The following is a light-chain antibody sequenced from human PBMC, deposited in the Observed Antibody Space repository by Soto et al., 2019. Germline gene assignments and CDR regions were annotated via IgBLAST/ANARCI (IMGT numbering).Light chain of an antibody. J-gene: IGLJ3*02. CDR2: EVT. CDR3: SSYAASNNFYFV. Sequence: QSALTQPPSASGSPGQSVTISCTGTSSDVGGYNYVSWYQQYPGRAPKLMIYEVTKRPSGVHDRFSGSKSGDTASLTVSGLQAADEADYSCSSYAASNNFYFVFGGGTKLTVL. CDR1: SSDVGGYNY. V-gene: IGLV2-8*01.